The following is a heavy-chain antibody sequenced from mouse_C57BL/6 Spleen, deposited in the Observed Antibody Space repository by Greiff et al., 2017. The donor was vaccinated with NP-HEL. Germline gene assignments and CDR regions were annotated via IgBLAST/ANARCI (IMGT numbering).Heavy chain of an antibody. CDR2: IDPSDSET. D-gene: IGHD2-3*01. Sequence: QVQLQQPGAELVRPGSSVKLSCKASGYTFTSYWMHWVKQRPIQGLEWIGNIDPSDSETHYNQKFKDKATLTVDKSSSTAYMQLSSLTSEDSAVYYCAREGGYLGSAYWGQGTLVTVSA. CDR1: GYTFTSYW. J-gene: IGHJ3*01. V-gene: IGHV1-52*01. CDR3: AREGGYLGSAY.